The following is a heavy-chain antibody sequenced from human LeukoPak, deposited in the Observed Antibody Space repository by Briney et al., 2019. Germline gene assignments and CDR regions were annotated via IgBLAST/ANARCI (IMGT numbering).Heavy chain of an antibody. D-gene: IGHD2-2*01. J-gene: IGHJ6*03. CDR1: GGTFSSYA. CDR3: ARAEYCSSTSCYILSGDYYYYYMDV. V-gene: IGHV1-69*13. CDR2: IIPIFGTA. Sequence: ASVKVSCKASGGTFSSYAISWVRQAPGQGLEWMGGIIPIFGTANYAQKFQGRVTITADESTSTAYMELSSLRSEDTAVYYCARAEYCSSTSCYILSGDYYYYYMDVWGKGTTVTVSS.